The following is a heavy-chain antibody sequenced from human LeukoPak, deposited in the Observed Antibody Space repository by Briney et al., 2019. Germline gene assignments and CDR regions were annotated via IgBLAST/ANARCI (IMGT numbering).Heavy chain of an antibody. CDR2: IYTSGST. CDR3: ARDGDIVATTHNWFDP. Sequence: SETLSLTCTVSGGSISSYYWSWIRQPAGKGLEWIGRIYTSGSTNYNPSLKSRVTMSVDTSKNQFSLKLSSVTAADTVVYYCARDGDIVATTHNWFDPWGQGTLVTVSS. J-gene: IGHJ5*02. D-gene: IGHD5-12*01. CDR1: GGSISSYY. V-gene: IGHV4-4*07.